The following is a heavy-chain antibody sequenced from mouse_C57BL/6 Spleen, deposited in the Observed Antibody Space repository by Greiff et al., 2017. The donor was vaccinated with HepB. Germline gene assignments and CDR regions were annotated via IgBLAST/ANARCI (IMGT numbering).Heavy chain of an antibody. V-gene: IGHV1-4*01. CDR1: GYTFTSYT. Sequence: QVQLKESGAELARPGASVKMSCKASGYTFTSYTMHWVKQRPGQGLEWIGYINPSSGYTKYNQKFKDKATLTADKSSITAYMQLSSLTSEDSAVYYCARSYYDGYFYFDYWGQGTTLTVSS. D-gene: IGHD2-3*01. J-gene: IGHJ2*01. CDR3: ARSYYDGYFYFDY. CDR2: INPSSGYT.